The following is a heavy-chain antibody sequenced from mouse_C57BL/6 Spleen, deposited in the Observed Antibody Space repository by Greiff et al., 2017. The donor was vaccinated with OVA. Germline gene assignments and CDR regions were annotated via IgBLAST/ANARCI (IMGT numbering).Heavy chain of an antibody. CDR2: INPNNGGT. J-gene: IGHJ2*01. CDR1: GYTFTDYN. Sequence: VQLQQSGPELVTPGASVQMSCKASGYTFTDYNMHWVKQSHGKSLEWIGYINPNNGGTSYNQKFKGKATLTVNKSSSTAYMELRSLISEDSAVYYCARRRGVYFDYWGQGTTLTVSS. V-gene: IGHV1-22*01. CDR3: ARRRGVYFDY.